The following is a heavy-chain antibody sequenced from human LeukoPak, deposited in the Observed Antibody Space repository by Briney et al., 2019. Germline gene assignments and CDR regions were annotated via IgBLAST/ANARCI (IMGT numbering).Heavy chain of an antibody. CDR3: ANRDGYNYEYFQH. CDR2: ISGGGGST. J-gene: IGHJ1*01. V-gene: IGHV3-23*01. D-gene: IGHD5-24*01. CDR1: GFTFSSYA. Sequence: GGSLRLSCAASGFTFSSYAMSWVRQAPGKGLEWVSAISGGGGSTYYADSVKGRFTISRDNSKNTLYLQMNSLRAEDTAVYYCANRDGYNYEYFQHWGQGTLVTVSS.